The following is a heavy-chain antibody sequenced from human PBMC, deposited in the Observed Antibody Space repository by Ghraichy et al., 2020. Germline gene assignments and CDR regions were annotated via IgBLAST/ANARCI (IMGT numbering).Heavy chain of an antibody. V-gene: IGHV5-51*01. J-gene: IGHJ4*02. Sequence: GGSLNISCKGSGYSFTSYWIGWVRQMPGKGLEWMGIIYPGDSDTRYSPSFQGQVTISADKSISTAYLQWSSLKASDTAMYYCARRDDSSGYYHPPFDYWGQGTLVTVSS. D-gene: IGHD3-22*01. CDR3: ARRDDSSGYYHPPFDY. CDR2: IYPGDSDT. CDR1: GYSFTSYW.